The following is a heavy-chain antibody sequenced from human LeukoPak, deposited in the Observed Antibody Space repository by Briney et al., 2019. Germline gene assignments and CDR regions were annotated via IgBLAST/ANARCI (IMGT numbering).Heavy chain of an antibody. D-gene: IGHD3-22*01. CDR2: IYYSGST. J-gene: IGHJ4*02. Sequence: PSETLSLTCTVSGGSISPYYWSWIRQPPGKGLEWIGYIYYSGSTNYNPSLKSRITISVDTSKNQFSLKLSSVTAADTAVYYCARGGPYYYDSSGYYLDWGQGTLVTVSS. CDR1: GGSISPYY. CDR3: ARGGPYYYDSSGYYLD. V-gene: IGHV4-59*01.